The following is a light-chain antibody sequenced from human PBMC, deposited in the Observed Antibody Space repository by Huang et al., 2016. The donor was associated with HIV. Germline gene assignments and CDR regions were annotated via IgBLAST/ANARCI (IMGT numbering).Light chain of an antibody. CDR2: DAS. CDR3: QQRSNLLT. J-gene: IGKJ4*01. Sequence: EIVLTQSQATLSLSPGERATLSCRASQSVNNYLGLYQEKPGRAPRLLIYDASNRAPGIPARFSGSGSGTDFTLTISGLEPEDFAVYYCQQRSNLLTFGGGTKVEIK. V-gene: IGKV3-11*01. CDR1: QSVNNY.